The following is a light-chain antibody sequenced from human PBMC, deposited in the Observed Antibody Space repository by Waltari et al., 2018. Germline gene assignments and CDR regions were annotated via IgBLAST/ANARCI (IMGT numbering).Light chain of an antibody. Sequence: SYVLTQPPSVSVAPGQTARISCDGNNIGSKNVHWYQQKPGQAPVLVVYDAGDRPSGSPGRFSGSNSGNTATLTISRVDAGDEADYYCQVWDSGSDHYVFGTVTKVTVL. CDR2: DAG. CDR1: NIGSKN. J-gene: IGLJ1*01. CDR3: QVWDSGSDHYV. V-gene: IGLV3-21*02.